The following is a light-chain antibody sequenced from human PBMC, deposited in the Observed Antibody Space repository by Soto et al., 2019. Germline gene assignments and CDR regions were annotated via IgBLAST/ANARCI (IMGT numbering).Light chain of an antibody. CDR2: AAS. CDR3: QQSYSTPRT. J-gene: IGKJ1*01. V-gene: IGKV1-39*01. Sequence: DIQMTQSPSSLSASVGDRVTITCRASQSISSYLNWYQQKPGKAPKLLIYAASSLQSGVPSRFSGSGSGTDFTLTISSLQPEDFATYYCQQSYSTPRTFGQGTQVHIK. CDR1: QSISSY.